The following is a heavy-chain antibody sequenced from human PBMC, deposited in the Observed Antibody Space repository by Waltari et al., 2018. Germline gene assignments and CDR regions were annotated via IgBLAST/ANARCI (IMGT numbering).Heavy chain of an antibody. Sequence: QLQLQESGPRLVKPSETLSLTCTVSDDSIRSNIYYWGWIRQPPGKGLGWIGSANYIGTTYYNPSLKSRVTISVDTSKNQFSLKLNSVTAADTAVYYCARIPYYYDSSGSRYFDYWGQGTLVTVSS. CDR1: DDSIRSNIYY. CDR2: ANYIGTT. V-gene: IGHV4-39*01. J-gene: IGHJ4*02. D-gene: IGHD3-22*01. CDR3: ARIPYYYDSSGSRYFDY.